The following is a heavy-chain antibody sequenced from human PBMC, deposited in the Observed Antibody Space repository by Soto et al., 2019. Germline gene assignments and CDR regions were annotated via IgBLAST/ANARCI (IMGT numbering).Heavy chain of an antibody. CDR2: IYYSGST. Sequence: SETLSLTCTVSDGSISSGGYYWSWIRQHPGKGLEWMGYIYYSGSTYYNPSLKSRVTMSVDTSKNQFSLKLSSMTAADTAVYYCARGGGSAVDYWGQGTLVTVSS. CDR3: ARGGGSAVDY. V-gene: IGHV4-31*03. CDR1: DGSISSGGYY. J-gene: IGHJ4*02. D-gene: IGHD6-19*01.